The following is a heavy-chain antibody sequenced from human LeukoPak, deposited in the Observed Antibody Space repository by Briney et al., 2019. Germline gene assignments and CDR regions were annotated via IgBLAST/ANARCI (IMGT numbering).Heavy chain of an antibody. V-gene: IGHV4-61*01. CDR1: GGSVSSRNYS. D-gene: IGHD2-8*02. CDR3: VRVGDSTTGSVLDR. CDR2: INYGGSA. Sequence: PSETLSLTCSVSGGSVSSRNYSWTWIRQPPGKRPEWIGDINYGGSAKYNPSLNSRVTISIDTSKNQFSLNLISVSAEDTAIYYCVRVGDSTTGSVLDRWGPGTLVTVSS. J-gene: IGHJ4*02.